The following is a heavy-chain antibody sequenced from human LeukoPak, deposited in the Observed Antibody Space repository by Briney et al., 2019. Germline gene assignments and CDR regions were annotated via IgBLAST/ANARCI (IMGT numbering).Heavy chain of an antibody. CDR2: IIPIFGTA. Sequence: GASVKVSCKASGGTFSSYAISWVRQAPGQGLEWMGGIIPIFGTANYAQKFQGRVTITADESTSTAYMELSSLRSEDTAVYYCARVVYCSSTSCRYYYYYMDVWGKGTTVTVSS. J-gene: IGHJ6*03. CDR1: GGTFSSYA. V-gene: IGHV1-69*13. D-gene: IGHD2-2*01. CDR3: ARVVYCSSTSCRYYYYYMDV.